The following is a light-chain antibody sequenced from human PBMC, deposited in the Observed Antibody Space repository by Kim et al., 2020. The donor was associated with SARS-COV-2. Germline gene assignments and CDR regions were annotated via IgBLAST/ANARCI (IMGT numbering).Light chain of an antibody. J-gene: IGLJ2*01. CDR3: NSRDSGDKVI. CDR1: SLRSYY. Sequence: VGLGQTVRRTCQGDSLRSYYATWYQKKPGQAPIFVIYGKNNRPSGIPDRFSGSSSGNTASLTITGAQAEDEADYYCNSRDSGDKVIFGGGTQLTVL. V-gene: IGLV3-19*01. CDR2: GKN.